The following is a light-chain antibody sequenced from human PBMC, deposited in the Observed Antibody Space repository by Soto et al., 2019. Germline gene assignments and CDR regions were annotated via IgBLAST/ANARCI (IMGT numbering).Light chain of an antibody. Sequence: EIVMTQSPATLSVSPGERATLSCRASQSIGSNLAWYQQKPGQAPRLVIYASSIRATGIPARFGGSGSGTNFTLTISSLEPEDFAVYYCQQRSNWPPVLTFGGGTKVEIK. J-gene: IGKJ4*01. CDR2: ASS. CDR3: QQRSNWPPVLT. V-gene: IGKV3-11*01. CDR1: QSIGSN.